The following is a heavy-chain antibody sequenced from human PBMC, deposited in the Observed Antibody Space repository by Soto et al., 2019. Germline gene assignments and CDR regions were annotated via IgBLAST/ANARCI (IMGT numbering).Heavy chain of an antibody. D-gene: IGHD3-10*01. J-gene: IGHJ4*02. CDR1: GGTFSSYT. CDR2: IIPILGIA. V-gene: IGHV1-69*04. Sequence: ASVKVSCKASGGTFSSYTISWVRQAPGQGLEWMGRIIPILGIANYAQKFQGRVTITADKSTSTAYMELSSLRSEDTAVYYCARDTLVRGVIITEYYFDYWGQGTLVTVSS. CDR3: ARDTLVRGVIITEYYFDY.